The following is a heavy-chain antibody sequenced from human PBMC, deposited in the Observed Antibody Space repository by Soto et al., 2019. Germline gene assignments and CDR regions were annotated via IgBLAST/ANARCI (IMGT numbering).Heavy chain of an antibody. J-gene: IGHJ5*02. CDR3: ARDYGGRTYNWFDP. CDR2: ISAYNGNT. D-gene: IGHD4-17*01. CDR1: GYTFTSYG. Sequence: GASVKVSCKASGYTFTSYGISWVRQAPGQGLEWMGWISAYNGNTNYAQKLQGRVTMTTDESTSTAYMELSSLRSEDTAVYYRARDYGGRTYNWFDPWGQGTLVTVSS. V-gene: IGHV1-18*01.